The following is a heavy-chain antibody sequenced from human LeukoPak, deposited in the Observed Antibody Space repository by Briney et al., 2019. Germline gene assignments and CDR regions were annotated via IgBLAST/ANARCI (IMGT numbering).Heavy chain of an antibody. CDR2: IYSSGST. D-gene: IGHD5-24*01. J-gene: IGHJ4*02. Sequence: PSQTLSLTCTVSGGSISSGSYYWSWIRQPAGKGLEWIGRIYSSGSTNYNPSLKSRVTISVDTSKNQFSLKLRSVTATDTAVYYCARLHLPATRFEYWGQGTPVTVSS. CDR1: GGSISSGSYY. CDR3: ARLHLPATRFEY. V-gene: IGHV4-61*02.